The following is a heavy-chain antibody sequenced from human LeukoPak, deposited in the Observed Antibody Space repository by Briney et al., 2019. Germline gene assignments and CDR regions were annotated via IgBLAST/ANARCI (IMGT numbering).Heavy chain of an antibody. V-gene: IGHV3-7*01. CDR1: EFTFSRNW. CDR3: ARLRVTSNYYMDV. D-gene: IGHD4-17*01. Sequence: GGSLRLSCAASEFTFSRNWMTWARQAPGKGLEWVASIKLDGSEKNYVDSVKGRFTISRDNAKNSLYLQMDSLRAEDTAVYYCARLRVTSNYYMDVWGKGTTVTVS. CDR2: IKLDGSEK. J-gene: IGHJ6*03.